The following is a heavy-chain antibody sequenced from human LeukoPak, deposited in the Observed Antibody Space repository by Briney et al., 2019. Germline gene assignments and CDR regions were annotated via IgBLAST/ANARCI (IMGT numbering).Heavy chain of an antibody. Sequence: PSQTLSLTCTVSGGSISSGGYYWTWIRQHPGKGLEWIGYIHYSGSTIYNPSLKSRVTISIDTSKNQFSLKLSSVTAADTAVYYCASKSYYYDSSAYYRDYWGQGNLVTVSS. D-gene: IGHD3-22*01. CDR2: IHYSGST. CDR3: ASKSYYYDSSAYYRDY. J-gene: IGHJ4*02. V-gene: IGHV4-31*03. CDR1: GGSISSGGYY.